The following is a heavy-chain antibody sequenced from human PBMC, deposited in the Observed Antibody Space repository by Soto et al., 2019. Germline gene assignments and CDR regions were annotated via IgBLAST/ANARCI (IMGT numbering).Heavy chain of an antibody. CDR2: ISSGGGST. Sequence: VQLVESGGGVVQPGRSLRLSCAASGLTFSSYAMSWVRQAPGKGLEWVSGISSGGGSTYYADSVKGRFTVSRDKSKNTMFLQMNSLRAEDTALYYCAKIPPASDYYDITGDQWYFDLWGRGTLVTVSS. CDR1: GLTFSSYA. D-gene: IGHD3-22*01. CDR3: AKIPPASDYYDITGDQWYFDL. V-gene: IGHV3-23*04. J-gene: IGHJ2*01.